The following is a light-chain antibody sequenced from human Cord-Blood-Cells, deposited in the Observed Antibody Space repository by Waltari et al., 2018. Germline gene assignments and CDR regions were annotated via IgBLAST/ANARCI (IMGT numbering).Light chain of an antibody. Sequence: SSELTQDPAVSVALGQIGRIPCPGDSLRRNYASWYQPKPGQAPVLVIYGKNNRPSGIPDRFSGSSSGNTASLTITGAQAEDEADYYCNSRDSSGNHPFGTGTKVTVL. CDR1: SLRRNY. V-gene: IGLV3-19*01. CDR2: GKN. CDR3: NSRDSSGNHP. J-gene: IGLJ1*01.